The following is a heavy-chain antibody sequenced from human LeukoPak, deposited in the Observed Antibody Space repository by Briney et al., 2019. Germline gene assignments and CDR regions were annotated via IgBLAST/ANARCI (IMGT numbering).Heavy chain of an antibody. D-gene: IGHD3-10*01. Sequence: GGSLRLSCVASGFTLSNYWMSWVRQAPGKGLEWVANIKEVGSEKYYVGSVKGRFTISRDNAKNSLYLHMDSLTAEDTAIYYCARDWVAGVPFDAFDIWGQGTMVSVSS. V-gene: IGHV3-7*01. J-gene: IGHJ3*02. CDR1: GFTLSNYW. CDR3: ARDWVAGVPFDAFDI. CDR2: IKEVGSEK.